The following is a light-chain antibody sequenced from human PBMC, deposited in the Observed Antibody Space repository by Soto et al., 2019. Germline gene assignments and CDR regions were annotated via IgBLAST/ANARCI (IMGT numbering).Light chain of an antibody. V-gene: IGLV2-11*01. CDR2: DVS. CDR1: NSDVGGYNY. J-gene: IGLJ2*01. CDR3: CSYAGSYTEV. Sequence: QSALTQPRSVSGSPGQSVTISCTGTNSDVGGYNYVSWYQQHPGKAPKLMIYDVSKRPSGVPDRFSGSKSGNTASLTISGLQAEDEADYYCCSYAGSYTEVFGGGTQLTVL.